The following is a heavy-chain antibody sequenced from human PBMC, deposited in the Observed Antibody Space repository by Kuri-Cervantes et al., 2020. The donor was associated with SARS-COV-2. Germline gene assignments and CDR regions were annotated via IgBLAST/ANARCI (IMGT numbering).Heavy chain of an antibody. CDR1: GGSISSSSYY. D-gene: IGHD2-2*02. J-gene: IGHJ4*02. CDR3: ARGAYCSSTSCYNENYFDY. Sequence: GSLRLSCTVSGGSISSSSYYWGWIRQPPGKGLEWIGSIYYSGSTYYNPSLKSRVTISVDTSKNQFSLKLSSVTAADTAVYYRARGAYCSSTSCYNENYFDYWGQGTPVTVSS. CDR2: IYYSGST. V-gene: IGHV4-39*07.